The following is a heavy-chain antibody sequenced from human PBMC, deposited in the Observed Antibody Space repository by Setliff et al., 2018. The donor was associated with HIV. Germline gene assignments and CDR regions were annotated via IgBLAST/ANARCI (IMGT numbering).Heavy chain of an antibody. CDR3: ARERSRGYTDPPRFDY. J-gene: IGHJ4*02. Sequence: PSETLSLTCSVSGGSITSGSYYWIWIRQPAGKGLEWIGHIYSSGATNYNPSLKSRVFISVDTSKNQFSLRLTSVTAADTAVYYCARERSRGYTDPPRFDYWGQGTLVTVSS. CDR2: IYSSGAT. V-gene: IGHV4-61*09. D-gene: IGHD5-18*01. CDR1: GGSITSGSYY.